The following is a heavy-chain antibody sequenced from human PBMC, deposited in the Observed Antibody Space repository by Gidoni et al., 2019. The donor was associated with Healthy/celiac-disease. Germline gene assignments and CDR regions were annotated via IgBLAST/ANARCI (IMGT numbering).Heavy chain of an antibody. J-gene: IGHJ4*02. D-gene: IGHD1-26*01. V-gene: IGHV3-74*01. Sequence: EVQLVESGGGLVQPGGSLRLSCAASGFTFSSYWMHWVRQAPGKGRVWVSRSNSDGISTSYADSVKGRFTISRDNAKNTLYLQMNSLRAEDTAVYYCARVEWELPYYYFDYWGQGTLVTVSS. CDR1: GFTFSSYW. CDR2: SNSDGIST. CDR3: ARVEWELPYYYFDY.